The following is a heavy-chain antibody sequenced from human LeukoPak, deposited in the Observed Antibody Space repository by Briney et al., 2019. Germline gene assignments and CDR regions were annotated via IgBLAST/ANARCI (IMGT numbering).Heavy chain of an antibody. Sequence: ASVKVSCKASGYTFTGYYMHWVRQAPGQRLEWMGWINPNSGGTNYAQKFQGRVTMTRDTSISAAYMELSRLRSDDTAAYYCARDLIAAAVNWFDPWGQGTLVTVSS. CDR1: GYTFTGYY. CDR2: INPNSGGT. D-gene: IGHD6-13*01. V-gene: IGHV1-2*02. CDR3: ARDLIAAAVNWFDP. J-gene: IGHJ5*02.